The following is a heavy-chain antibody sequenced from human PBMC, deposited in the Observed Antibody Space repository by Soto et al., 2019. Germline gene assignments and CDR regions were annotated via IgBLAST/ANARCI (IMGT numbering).Heavy chain of an antibody. CDR1: GVNFSSYA. Sequence: GGSHRLSCAASGVNFSSYAMSWVRQAPGKGLEWVSAISGSGGSTYYADSVKGRFTTSRDNSKNTLYLQMNSLRAEDTAVYYCAKDHNYYDSSGYYDYWGQGTLVTVSS. CDR3: AKDHNYYDSSGYYDY. V-gene: IGHV3-23*01. J-gene: IGHJ4*02. CDR2: ISGSGGST. D-gene: IGHD3-22*01.